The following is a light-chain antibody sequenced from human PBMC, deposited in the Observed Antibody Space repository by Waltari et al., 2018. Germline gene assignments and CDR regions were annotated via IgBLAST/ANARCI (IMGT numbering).Light chain of an antibody. J-gene: IGKJ5*01. Sequence: DIILTQSPDSLAVSLGERATINCKSSQSVLYTSDNKDRLAWYVQKPGQPPKLLIYWASTRESGVPDRFSGSGSGTDFTLTISSLQAEDVAVYYCQQSHTLPITFGQGTRLEIK. CDR2: WAS. CDR3: QQSHTLPIT. V-gene: IGKV4-1*01. CDR1: QSVLYTSDNKDR.